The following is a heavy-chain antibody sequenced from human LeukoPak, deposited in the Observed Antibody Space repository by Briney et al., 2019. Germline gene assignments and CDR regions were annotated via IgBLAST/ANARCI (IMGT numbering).Heavy chain of an antibody. CDR1: GGTFRRYT. D-gene: IGHD1-26*01. CDR3: ATIVAAATNDAFDL. CDR2: IVPSVDIA. Sequence: SVKVSCKASGGTFRRYTIIWVRQAPGQGLEWMGRIVPSVDIANYAQKFQGRVTIIADKSTSTAYMDLSSLRSEDTAVYHCATIVAAATNDAFDLWGQGTMVTVSS. J-gene: IGHJ3*01. V-gene: IGHV1-69*02.